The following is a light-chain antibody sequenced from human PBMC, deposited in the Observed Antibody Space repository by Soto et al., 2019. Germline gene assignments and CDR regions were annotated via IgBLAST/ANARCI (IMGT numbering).Light chain of an antibody. CDR2: GAS. Sequence: EIVMTQSPAPLSVSPGERATLSFRASQSVSSNLAWYQQKPGQAPRLLIYGASTRATGIPARFSGSGSGTEFTLTISSLQSEDFAVYYCQQYNNWLWTFGQGTKVDIK. CDR3: QQYNNWLWT. J-gene: IGKJ1*01. CDR1: QSVSSN. V-gene: IGKV3-15*01.